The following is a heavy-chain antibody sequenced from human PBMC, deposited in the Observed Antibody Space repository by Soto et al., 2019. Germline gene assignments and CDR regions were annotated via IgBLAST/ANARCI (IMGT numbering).Heavy chain of an antibody. Sequence: SETLSLTCAVYGGSFSGYYWSWIRQPPGKGLEWIGEINHSGSTNYNPSLKSRVTISVDTSKNQFSLRLSSGTAADTAVYYCARGRRYYYDSSGYYQKPGYFDYWGQGTLVTVSS. CDR3: ARGRRYYYDSSGYYQKPGYFDY. CDR1: GGSFSGYY. CDR2: INHSGST. D-gene: IGHD3-22*01. J-gene: IGHJ4*02. V-gene: IGHV4-34*01.